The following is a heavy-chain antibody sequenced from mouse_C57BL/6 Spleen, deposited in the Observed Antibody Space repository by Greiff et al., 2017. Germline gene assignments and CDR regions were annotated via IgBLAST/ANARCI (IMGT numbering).Heavy chain of an antibody. J-gene: IGHJ1*03. V-gene: IGHV6-3*01. CDR2: IRLKSDNYAT. Sequence: EVKLMESGGGLVQPGGSMKLSCVASGFTFSNYWMNWVRQSPEKGLEWVAQIRLKSDNYATHYAESVKGRFTISRDDSKSSVYLQMNNLRAEDTGIYYCTATTVAQYWYFDVWGTGTTVTVSS. D-gene: IGHD1-1*01. CDR3: TATTVAQYWYFDV. CDR1: GFTFSNYW.